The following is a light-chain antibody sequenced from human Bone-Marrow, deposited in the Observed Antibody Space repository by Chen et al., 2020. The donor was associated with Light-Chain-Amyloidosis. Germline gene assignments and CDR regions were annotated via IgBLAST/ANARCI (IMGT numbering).Light chain of an antibody. CDR1: QGISSY. CDR2: AAS. Sequence: AIRMTQPPSSFSASTGDRVTITCRASQGISSYLAWYQQKPGKAPKLLIYAASTLTSGVPSRFSGSGSGTDFTLNISCLQSEDFATCCCQQYYSYAPASGPGTKVDI. V-gene: IGKV1-8*01. J-gene: IGKJ3*01. CDR3: QQYYSYAPA.